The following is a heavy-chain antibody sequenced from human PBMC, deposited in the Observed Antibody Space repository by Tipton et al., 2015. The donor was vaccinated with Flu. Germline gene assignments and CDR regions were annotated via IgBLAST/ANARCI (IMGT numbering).Heavy chain of an antibody. D-gene: IGHD4-11*01. CDR3: ARRDYSNYVSEPKNWFDP. J-gene: IGHJ5*02. V-gene: IGHV4-38-2*02. CDR1: GDSMRSDYF. CDR2: IHYSGSP. Sequence: TLSLTCTVSGDSMRSDYFWGWIRQAPGKGLEWIGNIHYSGSPHYNPSLRSRITITVDRPKNHFSLRLTSVTAADTAIYYCARRDYSNYVSEPKNWFDPWGQGILVTVSS.